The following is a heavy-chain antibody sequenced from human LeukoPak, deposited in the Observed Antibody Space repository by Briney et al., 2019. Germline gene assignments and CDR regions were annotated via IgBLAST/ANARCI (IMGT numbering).Heavy chain of an antibody. J-gene: IGHJ4*02. CDR2: INPNTGGT. Sequence: AAVKVSFKGSGYSFTGNYMHWGREAPGQGFEWMGWINPNTGGTNYAQKFKGRVLMTRDTSISTAYLELSSLKSDDTAVYYCARVGYCSRGVCYNSDYWGQGAQVTVSS. CDR1: GYSFTGNY. CDR3: ARVGYCSRGVCYNSDY. V-gene: IGHV1-2*02. D-gene: IGHD2-8*01.